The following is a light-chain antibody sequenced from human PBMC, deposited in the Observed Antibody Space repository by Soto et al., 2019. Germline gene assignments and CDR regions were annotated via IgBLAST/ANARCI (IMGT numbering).Light chain of an antibody. V-gene: IGLV2-14*01. CDR2: EVS. CDR1: SSDVGDYNF. CDR3: GSYTSSSTLEV. J-gene: IGLJ1*01. Sequence: QSALTKPASVSGSPGQSITISCTGTSSDVGDYNFVSWYQQHPGKAPKLMIYEVSNRPSGVSNRFSGSKSGNTASLTISGLQAEDEADYYCGSYTSSSTLEVFGTGTKLTVL.